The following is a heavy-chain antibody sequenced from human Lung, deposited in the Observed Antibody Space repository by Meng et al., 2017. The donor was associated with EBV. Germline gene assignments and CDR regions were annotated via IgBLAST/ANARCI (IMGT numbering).Heavy chain of an antibody. V-gene: IGHV4-30-4*01. D-gene: IGHD2-15*01. J-gene: IGHJ4*02. CDR1: GASIRGGDYY. CDR3: AREWCSGGSCYPDY. Sequence: QESGSGWVQPAQSRTHTCTVTGASIRGGDYYWSESRQPPGKGLEWIGYIYYSGSTYYNPSLKSRVTISVDTSKNQFSLKLSSVTAADTAVYYCAREWCSGGSCYPDYWGQGTLVTVSS. CDR2: IYYSGST.